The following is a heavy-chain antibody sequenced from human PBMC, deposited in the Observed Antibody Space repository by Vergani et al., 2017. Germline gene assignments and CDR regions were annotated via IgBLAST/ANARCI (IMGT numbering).Heavy chain of an antibody. CDR2: INPSGGST. CDR1: GYTFTSYY. D-gene: IGHD3-22*01. V-gene: IGHV1-46*01. CDR3: ATGPGTYYYDSSETKEYFQH. Sequence: QVQLVQSGAEVKKPGASVKVSCKASGYTFTSYYMHWVRQAPGQGLEWMGIINPSGGSTSYAQKFQGRVTMTEDTSTDTAYMELSSLRSEDTAVYYCATGPGTYYYDSSETKEYFQHWGQGTLVTVSS. J-gene: IGHJ1*01.